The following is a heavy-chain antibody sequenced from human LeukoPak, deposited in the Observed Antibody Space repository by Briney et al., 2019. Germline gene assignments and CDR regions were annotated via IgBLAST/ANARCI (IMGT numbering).Heavy chain of an antibody. CDR1: GYTFTGYY. Sequence: ASVKVSCKASGYTFTGYYMHWVRQAPGQGLEWMGWINPNSGDTNYAQKFQGMVTVTRDTSISTAYMELSWLSTDDTAVYYCARVGSSGWYVHPTLDYWGQGTLVTVSS. CDR3: ARVGSSGWYVHPTLDY. CDR2: INPNSGDT. V-gene: IGHV1-2*02. D-gene: IGHD6-19*01. J-gene: IGHJ4*02.